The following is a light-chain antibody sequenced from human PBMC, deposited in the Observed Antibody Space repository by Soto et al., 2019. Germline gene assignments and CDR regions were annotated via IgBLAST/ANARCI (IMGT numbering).Light chain of an antibody. V-gene: IGKV3-20*01. J-gene: IGKJ1*01. CDR2: VAS. CDR3: QQYGSSWT. CDR1: QSVSSSY. Sequence: EIVLTQSPGTLSLSPGERATLSSRASQSVSSSYLAWYQQKPGQAPRLLIYVASSRATGIPDRFSGSGSGTDFTLTISRLEPEDFAVYYCQQYGSSWTFGQGTKVEIK.